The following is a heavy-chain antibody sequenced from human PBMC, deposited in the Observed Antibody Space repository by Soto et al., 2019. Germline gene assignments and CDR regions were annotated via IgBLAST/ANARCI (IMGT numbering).Heavy chain of an antibody. J-gene: IGHJ5*02. CDR1: GYTFTGYY. CDR2: INPNSGGT. V-gene: IGHV1-2*02. CDR3: ARDMGYYDFWSGYSPRWFDP. D-gene: IGHD3-3*01. Sequence: ASVKVSCKASGYTFTGYYMHWVRQAPGQGLEWMGWINPNSGGTNYAQKFQGRVTMTRDTSISTAYMEPSRLRSDDTAVYYCARDMGYYDFWSGYSPRWFDPWGQGTLVTVSS.